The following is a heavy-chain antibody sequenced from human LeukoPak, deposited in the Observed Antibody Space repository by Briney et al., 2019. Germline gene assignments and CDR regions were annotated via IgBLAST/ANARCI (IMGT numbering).Heavy chain of an antibody. CDR1: GFTFSSYG. CDR3: ARDFRPYYYVSVSYYSDAFDI. D-gene: IGHD3-10*01. Sequence: SXRLSCAAAGFTFSSYGMHWVRQAPGKGLEWVAVISYDGSNKYYADSVKGRFTISRDNSKNPLYLQINSLRAEDTAVYYCARDFRPYYYVSVSYYSDAFDIWGQGTMVTVSS. J-gene: IGHJ3*02. CDR2: ISYDGSNK. V-gene: IGHV3-30*04.